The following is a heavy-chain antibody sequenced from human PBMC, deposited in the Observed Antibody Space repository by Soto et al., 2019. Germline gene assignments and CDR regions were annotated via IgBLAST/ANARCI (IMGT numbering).Heavy chain of an antibody. CDR1: GGSISGGGHY. V-gene: IGHV4-31*03. J-gene: IGHJ4*02. CDR3: ASSDPYYFFDY. Sequence: QVQLQESGPGLVRPSQTLSLTCTVSGGSISGGGHYWGWIRQPPGKGLEWIGFMYYIGDTYYNPSLKSRLSISVDTSMNQFSLELTSVTAADTAVYYCASSDPYYFFDYWGLGTLVTVSS. D-gene: IGHD2-21*01. CDR2: MYYIGDT.